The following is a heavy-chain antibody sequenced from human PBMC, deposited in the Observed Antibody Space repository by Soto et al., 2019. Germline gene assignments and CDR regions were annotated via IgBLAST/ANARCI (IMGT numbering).Heavy chain of an antibody. D-gene: IGHD2-8*02. CDR1: GFIFSSYA. V-gene: IGHV3-23*01. CDR2: ITGSSDYT. Sequence: PVGSLRLSCEASGFIFSSYAMNWVRQAPGKGLQWVSSITGSSDYTSYIASVKGRFTISRDNSKNTLYLQMNSLRAEDTAVYFCAKEQTTGAHYALDYCSQGTLVTVSS. J-gene: IGHJ4*02. CDR3: AKEQTTGAHYALDY.